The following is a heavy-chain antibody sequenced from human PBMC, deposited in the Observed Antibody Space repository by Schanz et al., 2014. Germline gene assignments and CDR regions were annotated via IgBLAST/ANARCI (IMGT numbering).Heavy chain of an antibody. D-gene: IGHD5-12*01. V-gene: IGHV3-43*01. CDR2: VTWDGGYT. CDR3: AKNRAGGYESFLDS. Sequence: QLVESGGGVVQPGRSLRLSCAASGFTFDDYTMHWVRQPPGKGLEWVSLVTWDGGYTYYADSVKGRFTISRDNSKNSLYLQMDSLRSEDTALYYCAKNRAGGYESFLDSWGQGTLVTVSS. CDR1: GFTFDDYT. J-gene: IGHJ4*02.